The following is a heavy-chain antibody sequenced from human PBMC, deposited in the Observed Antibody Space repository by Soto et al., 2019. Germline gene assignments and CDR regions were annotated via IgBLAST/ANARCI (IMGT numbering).Heavy chain of an antibody. J-gene: IGHJ5*02. D-gene: IGHD2-21*02. CDR2: ITSDGKSR. Sequence: VGSLRLSCAASGFNFSNHWMHWVRQRPAEGLVWVSRITSDGKSRAYAESVKGRFAISRDNAKNTLYLQMNGLTAEDTAVYYCARESGDWPLNWFDPWGQGTLVTVSS. CDR1: GFNFSNHW. CDR3: ARESGDWPLNWFDP. V-gene: IGHV3-74*01.